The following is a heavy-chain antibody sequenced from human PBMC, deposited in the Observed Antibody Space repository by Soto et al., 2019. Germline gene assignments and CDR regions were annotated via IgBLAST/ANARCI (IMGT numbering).Heavy chain of an antibody. Sequence: QVRLVQSGADMKKPGASVTVSCRASGYTFTTYYLHWVRQAPGQGLEWMGIINPNGGSTTYSQHFQGRRTLTRYTSATTVYMELTSLTFADTAVYFCARDPVPSDAGPVRYPADIWGQGTLVTISS. V-gene: IGHV1-46*01. J-gene: IGHJ3*02. CDR1: GYTFTTYY. CDR3: ARDPVPSDAGPVRYPADI. CDR2: INPNGGST. D-gene: IGHD2-2*02.